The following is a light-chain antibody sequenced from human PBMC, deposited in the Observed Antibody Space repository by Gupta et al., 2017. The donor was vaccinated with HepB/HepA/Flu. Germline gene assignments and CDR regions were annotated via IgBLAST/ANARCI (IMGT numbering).Light chain of an antibody. CDR1: SGSVTSTTS. CDR3: VLYVVNGISV. CDR2: STN. J-gene: IGLJ3*02. V-gene: IGLV8-61*01. Sequence: QTVVTQEPSFSVSPGGTVSITCGFSSGSVTSTTSPSWYQQTPGQAPRTLIYSTNIRSFGVPYRVSASILGNKAALTITGAQADDESDYFCVLYVVNGISVFGGGTKLTVL.